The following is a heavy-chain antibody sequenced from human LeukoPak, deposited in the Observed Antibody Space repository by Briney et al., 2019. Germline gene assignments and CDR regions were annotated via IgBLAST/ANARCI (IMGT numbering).Heavy chain of an antibody. D-gene: IGHD5-12*01. Sequence: TGGSLRLSCAASGFTFDDYGMSWVRQAPGKGLEWVSGINWNGGSTGYADSVKGRFTISRDNSKNTLYLQMNSLRAEDTAVYYCASVSVDIVATIPHDAFDIWGQGTMVTVSS. CDR1: GFTFDDYG. V-gene: IGHV3-20*04. CDR3: ASVSVDIVATIPHDAFDI. J-gene: IGHJ3*02. CDR2: INWNGGST.